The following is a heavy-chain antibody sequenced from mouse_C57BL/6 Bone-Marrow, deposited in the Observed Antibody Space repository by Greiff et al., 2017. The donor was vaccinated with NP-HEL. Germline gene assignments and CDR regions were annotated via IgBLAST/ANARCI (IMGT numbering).Heavy chain of an antibody. CDR2: IYPRSGNT. J-gene: IGHJ2*01. CDR3: ASPTVVDY. D-gene: IGHD1-1*01. CDR1: GYTFTSYG. Sequence: QVQLKQSGAELARPGASVKLSCKASGYTFTSYGISWVKQRTGQGLEWIGEIYPRSGNTYYNEKFKGKATLTADKSSSTAYMELRSLTSEDSAVYFCASPTVVDYWGQGTTLTVSS. V-gene: IGHV1-81*01.